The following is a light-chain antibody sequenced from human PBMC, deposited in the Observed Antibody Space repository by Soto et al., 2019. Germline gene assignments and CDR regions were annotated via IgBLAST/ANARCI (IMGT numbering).Light chain of an antibody. CDR1: SGFVGSFSL. V-gene: IGLV2-23*01. Sequence: SAMGQPVSVSGSTGQTITISSTGTSGFVGSFSLVSWYQQHPGKAPKVMISEGHRRPSGVPVRFSGSTSVISASLTISGLEADDEADYYCCLYLGATTYVFGTGCKVTVL. CDR3: CLYLGATTYV. CDR2: EGH. J-gene: IGLJ1*01.